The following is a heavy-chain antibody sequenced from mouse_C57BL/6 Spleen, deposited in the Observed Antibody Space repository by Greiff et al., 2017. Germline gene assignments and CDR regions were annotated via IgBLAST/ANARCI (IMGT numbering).Heavy chain of an antibody. CDR2: FTMYSDAT. D-gene: IGHD2-4*01. V-gene: IGHV1-49*01. J-gene: IGHJ1*03. CDR1: YFAFMASA. Sequence: QVQLQQSGAELVRPGSSVKLSCKASYFAFMASAMPWVKQSPGPGLAWIGSFTMYSDATEYSENFKGKATLTANTSSSTAYMELSRLTSEDSAVYYCARGKGLRPSHWYVDVWGTGTTVTVSS. CDR3: ARGKGLRPSHWYVDV.